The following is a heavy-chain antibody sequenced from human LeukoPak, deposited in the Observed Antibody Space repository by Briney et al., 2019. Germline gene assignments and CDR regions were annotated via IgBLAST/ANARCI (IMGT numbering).Heavy chain of an antibody. CDR2: ISGSGGST. Sequence: GGSLRLSCVASGFTFSSSGMSWVRQAPGKGLEWVSAISGSGGSTYYADSVKGRFTISRDNSKNTLYLQMNSLRAEDTAVYYCAKDHRTTVTTLSFDYWGQGTLVTVSS. CDR3: AKDHRTTVTTLSFDY. J-gene: IGHJ4*02. D-gene: IGHD4-17*01. CDR1: GFTFSSSG. V-gene: IGHV3-23*01.